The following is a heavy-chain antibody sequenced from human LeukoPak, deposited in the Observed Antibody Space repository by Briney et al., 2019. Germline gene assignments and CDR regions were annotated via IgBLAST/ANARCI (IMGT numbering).Heavy chain of an antibody. CDR2: IYTSGST. CDR3: AKSRIAAAGTSFDS. J-gene: IGHJ4*02. V-gene: IGHV4-61*02. CDR1: GGSISSGSYY. Sequence: PSETLSLTCTVSGGSISSGSYYWSWIRQPAGKGLEWIGRIYTSGSTNYNPSLKSRVTISVDTSKNQFSLKLSSVTAADTAVYYCAKSRIAAAGTSFDSWGQGTLVTVSS. D-gene: IGHD6-13*01.